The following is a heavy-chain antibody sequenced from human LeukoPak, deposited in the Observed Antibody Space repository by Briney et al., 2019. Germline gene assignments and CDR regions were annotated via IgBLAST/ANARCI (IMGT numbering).Heavy chain of an antibody. Sequence: PSETLSPTCTVSGASISNSFWSWVRQPAGKGLQWIGRVYASAVTTYNPSLKSRVTMSVDRSKKQFSLKVSSVTAADTAVYYCARGDSYMDVWGNGTTVTVSS. CDR2: VYASAVT. CDR1: GASISNSF. V-gene: IGHV4-4*07. J-gene: IGHJ6*03. CDR3: ARGDSYMDV.